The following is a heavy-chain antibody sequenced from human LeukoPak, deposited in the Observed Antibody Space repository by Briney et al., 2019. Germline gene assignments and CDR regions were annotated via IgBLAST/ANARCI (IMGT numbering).Heavy chain of an antibody. CDR2: ISAYNGNT. CDR1: GYTFTSYG. CDR3: ARDAGGRYCSGGSCYDAFDI. J-gene: IGHJ3*02. D-gene: IGHD2-15*01. V-gene: IGHV1-18*04. Sequence: AASVKVSCKASGYTFTSYGISWVRQAPGQGLEWMGWISAYNGNTNYAQKLQGRVTMTTDTSTSTAYMELRSLRSDDTAVYYCARDAGGRYCSGGSCYDAFDIWGQGTMVTVSS.